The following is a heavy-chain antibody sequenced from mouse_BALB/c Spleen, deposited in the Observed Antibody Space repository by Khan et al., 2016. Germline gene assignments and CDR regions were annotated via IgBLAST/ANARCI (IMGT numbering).Heavy chain of an antibody. CDR1: GYTFSNYW. V-gene: IGHV1-9*01. Sequence: QVQLQQSGAELMKPGASVKISCKATGYTFSNYWIEWVKQRPGHGLEWIGDILPGNANSNYNENLKSKATLTADTSSNIAYMQLSSLTSKDSAVYYCARAWYSMDYLGQGTSVTVSS. J-gene: IGHJ4*01. CDR2: ILPGNANS. CDR3: ARAWYSMDY.